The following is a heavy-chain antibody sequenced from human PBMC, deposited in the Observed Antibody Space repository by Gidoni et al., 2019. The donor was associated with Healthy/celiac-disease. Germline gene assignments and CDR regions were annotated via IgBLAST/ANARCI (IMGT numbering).Heavy chain of an antibody. CDR2: IIPILGIA. CDR1: GGTFSSYA. J-gene: IGHJ4*02. V-gene: IGHV1-69*04. Sequence: QVQLVQSGAEVKKPGSSVKVSCKASGGTFSSYAISWVRQAPGQGLEWMGRIIPILGIANYAQKFQGRVTITADKSTSTAYMELSSLRSEDTAVYYCARVHLHDSSSWIDYWGQGTLVTVSS. CDR3: ARVHLHDSSSWIDY. D-gene: IGHD6-13*01.